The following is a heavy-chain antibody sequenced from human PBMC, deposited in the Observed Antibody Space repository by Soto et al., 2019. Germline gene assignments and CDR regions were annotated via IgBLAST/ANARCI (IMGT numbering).Heavy chain of an antibody. D-gene: IGHD3-16*01. J-gene: IGHJ5*02. V-gene: IGHV4-59*01. Sequence: SETLSLTCNVSGGSIINYYWTWVRQSPEKGLEWIGYMYYNGNINYNPSLKSRVTISIDTSKNQFSLTLKSVTAADTAVYYCASGGNWFDPWGQGVLVTVSS. CDR1: GGSIINYY. CDR2: MYYNGNI. CDR3: ASGGNWFDP.